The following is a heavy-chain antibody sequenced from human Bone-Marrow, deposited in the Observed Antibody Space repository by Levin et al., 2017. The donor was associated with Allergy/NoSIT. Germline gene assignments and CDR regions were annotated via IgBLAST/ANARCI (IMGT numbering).Heavy chain of an antibody. Sequence: GGSLRLSCAASGFTFSSYAMSWVRQAPGKGLEWVSAISGSGGSTYYADSVKGRLTISRDNSKNTLYLQMNSLRAEDTAVYYCAKDPGYSSGWSDYWGQGTLVTVSS. CDR3: AKDPGYSSGWSDY. CDR1: GFTFSSYA. J-gene: IGHJ4*02. V-gene: IGHV3-23*01. D-gene: IGHD6-19*01. CDR2: ISGSGGST.